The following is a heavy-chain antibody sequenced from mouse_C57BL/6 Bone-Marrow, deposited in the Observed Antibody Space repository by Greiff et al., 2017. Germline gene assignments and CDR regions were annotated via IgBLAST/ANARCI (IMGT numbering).Heavy chain of an antibody. CDR3: ARQSAGFY. Sequence: QVQLQQSGPELVKPGASVKISCKASGYAFSSSWMNWVKQRPGKGLEWIGRIYPGDGDTNYNGKFKGKATLTADKSSSTAYMQLSSLTSEDSAVYFCARQSAGFYWGQGTTLTVSS. J-gene: IGHJ2*01. V-gene: IGHV1-82*01. CDR1: GYAFSSSW. CDR2: IYPGDGDT. D-gene: IGHD4-1*01.